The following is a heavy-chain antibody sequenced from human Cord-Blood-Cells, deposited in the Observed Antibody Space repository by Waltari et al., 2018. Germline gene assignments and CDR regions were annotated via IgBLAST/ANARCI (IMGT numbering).Heavy chain of an antibody. J-gene: IGHJ4*02. CDR3: AKVPFWSCPTTYFDY. D-gene: IGHD3-3*01. V-gene: IGHV3-23*01. Sequence: EVQLLESGGGLVQPGGSLRLSCAASGFTFSSYAMSWVRPAPGKGLEWVSVISGSGGSKYYGDSVECRFTISRDKSKNTLYWQMNSLRAEDTAVYYCAKVPFWSCPTTYFDYWGQGTLVTVSS. CDR1: GFTFSSYA. CDR2: ISGSGGSK.